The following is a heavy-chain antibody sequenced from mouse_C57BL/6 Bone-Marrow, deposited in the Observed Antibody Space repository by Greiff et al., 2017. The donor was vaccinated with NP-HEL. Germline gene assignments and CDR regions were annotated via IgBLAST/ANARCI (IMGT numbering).Heavy chain of an antibody. D-gene: IGHD1-1*01. J-gene: IGHJ3*01. V-gene: IGHV5-17*01. CDR3: ARNYYGSSYASAY. CDR2: ISSGSSTI. Sequence: EVKLVESGGGLVKPGGSLKLSCAASGFTFSDYGMHWVRQAPEKGLEWVAYISSGSSTIYYADTVKGRFTISRDNAKNTLFLQMTSLRSEDTAMYYCARNYYGSSYASAYWGQGTLVTVSA. CDR1: GFTFSDYG.